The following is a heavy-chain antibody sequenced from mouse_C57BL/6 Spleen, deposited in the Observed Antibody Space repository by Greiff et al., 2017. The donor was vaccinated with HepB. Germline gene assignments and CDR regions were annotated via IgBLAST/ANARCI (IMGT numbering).Heavy chain of an antibody. Sequence: QVQLQQPGAELVMPGASVKLSCKASGYTFTSYWMHWVKQRPGQGLEWIGEIDPSDSYTNCNQKFKGKSTLTVDKSSSTAYMQLSSLTSEDSAVYYCARGTGTGEYYFDYWGQGTTLTVSS. D-gene: IGHD4-1*01. CDR3: ARGTGTGEYYFDY. CDR2: IDPSDSYT. J-gene: IGHJ2*01. V-gene: IGHV1-69*01. CDR1: GYTFTSYW.